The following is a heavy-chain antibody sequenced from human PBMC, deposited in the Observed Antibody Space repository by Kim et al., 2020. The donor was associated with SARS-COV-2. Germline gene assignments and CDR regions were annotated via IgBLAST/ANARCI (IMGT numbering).Heavy chain of an antibody. CDR1: GFTFSSYG. V-gene: IGHV3-33*01. CDR3: ARAAGYSSGWSPDV. Sequence: GGSLRLSCAASGFTFSSYGMHWVRQAPGKGLEWVAVIWYDGSNKYYADSVKGRFTISRDNSKKTLYLQMNSLRAEDTAVYYCARAAGYSSGWSPDVWGQGTTVTVSS. J-gene: IGHJ6*02. D-gene: IGHD6-19*01. CDR2: IWYDGSNK.